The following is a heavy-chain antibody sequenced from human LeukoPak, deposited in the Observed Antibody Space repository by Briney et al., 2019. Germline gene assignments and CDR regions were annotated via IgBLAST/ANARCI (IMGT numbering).Heavy chain of an antibody. J-gene: IGHJ3*02. V-gene: IGHV3-21*01. Sequence: PGGSLRLSCAASGFTFSSYSMNWVRQALGKGLEWVSSISSSSSYIYYADSVKGRFTISRDNAKNSLYLQMNSLRAEDTAVYYCARDLKRRVYYDSSGSDDAFDIWGQGTMVTVSS. D-gene: IGHD3-22*01. CDR1: GFTFSSYS. CDR3: ARDLKRRVYYDSSGSDDAFDI. CDR2: ISSSSSYI.